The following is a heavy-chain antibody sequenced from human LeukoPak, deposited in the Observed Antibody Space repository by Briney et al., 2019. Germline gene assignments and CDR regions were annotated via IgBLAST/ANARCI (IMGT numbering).Heavy chain of an antibody. D-gene: IGHD4-17*01. CDR3: ARRYAVYGDYTRDHSIDY. J-gene: IGHJ4*02. Sequence: GGSLRLSCAASGFTLSSHRMYWVRQAPGKGLEWVSSITSSGSYIYHADSVKGRFTISRDNDKNSLYLQMNSLRAEDTALYYCARRYAVYGDYTRDHSIDYWGQGTLVTVSS. CDR2: ITSSGSYI. CDR1: GFTLSSHR. V-gene: IGHV3-21*01.